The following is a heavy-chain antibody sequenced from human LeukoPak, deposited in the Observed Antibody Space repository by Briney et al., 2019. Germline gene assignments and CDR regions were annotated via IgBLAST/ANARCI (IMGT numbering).Heavy chain of an antibody. CDR1: GGTFSSYV. CDR3: ARVPDIVGGRESYYYYGMDV. D-gene: IGHD2-15*01. J-gene: IGHJ6*02. V-gene: IGHV1-69*04. Sequence: GASVKVSCKASGGTFSSYVISWVRQAPGQGLEWMGRIIPILGIANYAQKFQGRVTITADKSTSTAYMELSSLRSEDTAVYYCARVPDIVGGRESYYYYGMDVWGQGTTVTVSS. CDR2: IIPILGIA.